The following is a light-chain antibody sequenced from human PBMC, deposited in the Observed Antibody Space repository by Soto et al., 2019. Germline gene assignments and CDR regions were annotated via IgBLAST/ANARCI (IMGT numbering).Light chain of an antibody. J-gene: IGLJ1*01. CDR1: NTDVGAYNY. V-gene: IGLV2-11*01. Sequence: QSALTQPRSVSGSPGQSGTISCTGTNTDVGAYNYVSWYQQHPGKAPKLMIFDVTKRPSGVPDRFSGSKSGNTASLTISGLQAEDEADYYCCSYAGTYTYVFGTGTKLTVL. CDR3: CSYAGTYTYV. CDR2: DVT.